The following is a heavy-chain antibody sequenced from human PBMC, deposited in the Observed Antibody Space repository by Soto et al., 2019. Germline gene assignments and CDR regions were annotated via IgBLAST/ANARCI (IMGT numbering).Heavy chain of an antibody. V-gene: IGHV3-7*05. D-gene: IGHD6-13*01. CDR1: GFTFSSYW. Sequence: PGGSLRLSCAASGFTFSSYWMSWVRQAPGKGLEWVANIKQDGSEKYYVDSVKGRFTISRDNAKNSLYLQMNSLRAEDTAVYYCARPSSSWYGSHNWFDPWGQGTLVTVSS. CDR2: IKQDGSEK. J-gene: IGHJ5*02. CDR3: ARPSSSWYGSHNWFDP.